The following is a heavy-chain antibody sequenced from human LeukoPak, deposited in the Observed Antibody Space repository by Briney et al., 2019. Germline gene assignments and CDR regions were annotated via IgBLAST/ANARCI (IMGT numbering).Heavy chain of an antibody. J-gene: IGHJ2*01. D-gene: IGHD4/OR15-4a*01. CDR1: GSTLSDLS. CDR2: SDPEDGET. CDR3: VTDRARLFWYFDL. Sequence: ASVKVSCKVSGSTLSDLSIHWVRQAPGKGLEYVGGSDPEDGETFHAQNFQGRLTMTEDTSIDTAYMELTRLRSDDTAVYYGVTDRARLFWYFDLWGRGTLVTVSS. V-gene: IGHV1-24*01.